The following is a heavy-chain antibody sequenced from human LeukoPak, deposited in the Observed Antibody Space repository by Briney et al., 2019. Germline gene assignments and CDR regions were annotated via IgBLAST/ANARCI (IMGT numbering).Heavy chain of an antibody. V-gene: IGHV1-8*03. CDR1: GYTFTNYD. Sequence: GASVKVSCKASGYTFTNYDINWVRQATGQGLEWMRWLHPNSGTAGYAQNFQGRVTITGDTSMSTAYMELSSLRSEDTAVYYCARGGTIPDYYDSSGYYSYYFDYWGQGTLVTVSS. CDR3: ARGGTIPDYYDSSGYYSYYFDY. J-gene: IGHJ4*02. D-gene: IGHD3-22*01. CDR2: LHPNSGTA.